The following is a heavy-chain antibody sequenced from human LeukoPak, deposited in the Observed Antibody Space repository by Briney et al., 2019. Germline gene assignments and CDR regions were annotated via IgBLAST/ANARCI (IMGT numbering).Heavy chain of an antibody. J-gene: IGHJ4*02. CDR1: GFTFSSYS. V-gene: IGHV3-48*01. D-gene: IGHD3-22*01. CDR2: ISSSSSTI. Sequence: GGSLRLSCAASGFTFSSYSTKWVRQAPGKGLEWVSYISSSSSTIYYADSVKGRFTISRDDSKNTLYLQMNSLKTEDTAVYYCTTDAIHYDSSGSYYYFDYWGQGTLVTVSS. CDR3: TTDAIHYDSSGSYYYFDY.